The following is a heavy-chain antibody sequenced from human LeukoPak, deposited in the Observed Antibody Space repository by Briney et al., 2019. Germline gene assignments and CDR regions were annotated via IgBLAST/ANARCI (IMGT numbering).Heavy chain of an antibody. V-gene: IGHV1-8*02. CDR2: MNPNSGNT. D-gene: IGHD1-26*01. J-gene: IGHJ4*02. CDR3: ARALGANGFDY. Sequence: ASVKVSCKASGGTFSSYAINWVRQATGQGLEWMGWMNPNSGNTGYAQKFQGRVTMTRNTSISTAYMELSSPRSEDTAVYYCARALGANGFDYWGQGTLVTVSS. CDR1: GGTFSSYA.